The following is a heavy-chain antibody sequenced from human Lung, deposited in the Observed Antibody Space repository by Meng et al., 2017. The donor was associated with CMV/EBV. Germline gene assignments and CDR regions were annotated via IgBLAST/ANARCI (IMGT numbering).Heavy chain of an antibody. V-gene: IGHV3-21*04. CDR3: ARHRYFFDT. Sequence: GGPLRFSCAASGFTFNSYSMNWVRQAPGKGLEWISSITTDSRYIYYAASVKGRLTISRDNTKDSLYLQMDGLGADDTAVYFCARHRYFFDTWGQGTPVTVSS. CDR1: GFTFNSYS. D-gene: IGHD3-9*01. J-gene: IGHJ4*02. CDR2: ITTDSRYI.